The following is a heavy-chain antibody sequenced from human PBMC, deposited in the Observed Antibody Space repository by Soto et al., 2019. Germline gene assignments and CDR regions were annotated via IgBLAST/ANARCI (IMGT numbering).Heavy chain of an antibody. CDR2: INHSGTI. CDR3: ARADRTLVTSYSLDV. CDR1: GGSFSGYY. V-gene: IGHV4-34*01. Sequence: SETLSLTCAVYGGSFSGYYWTWIRQPPGKGLEWIGEINHSGTINSNPSLKSRLTISLDTSKKHFSLKLSSVTDADTAAYYCARADRTLVTSYSLDVWGQGTTVTVSS. D-gene: IGHD2-21*02. J-gene: IGHJ6*02.